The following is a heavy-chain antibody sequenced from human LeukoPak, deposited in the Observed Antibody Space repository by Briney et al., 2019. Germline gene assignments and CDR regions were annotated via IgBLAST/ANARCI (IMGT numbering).Heavy chain of an antibody. Sequence: GRSLRLSCAASGFTFSSYGMHWVRQAPGKGLEWVAVISYDGSNKYYADSVKGRFTISRDNSKNTLYLQMNSLRAEDTAVYYCAYLSGSYRWGQGTLVTVSS. J-gene: IGHJ4*02. D-gene: IGHD1-26*01. V-gene: IGHV3-30*03. CDR2: ISYDGSNK. CDR3: AYLSGSYR. CDR1: GFTFSSYG.